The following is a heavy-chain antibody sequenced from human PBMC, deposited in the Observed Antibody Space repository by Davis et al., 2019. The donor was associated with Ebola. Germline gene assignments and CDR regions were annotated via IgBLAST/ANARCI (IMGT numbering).Heavy chain of an antibody. CDR1: GFTFSGSA. D-gene: IGHD5-18*01. CDR3: ARDEGYSYGLGH. CDR2: IRSKANSYAT. Sequence: GESLKISCAASGFTFSGSAMHWVRQASGKGLEWVGRIRSKANSYATAYAASVKGRFTISRDDSKNTAYLQMNSLRAADTAVYYCARDEGYSYGLGHWGQGTLVTVSS. V-gene: IGHV3-73*01. J-gene: IGHJ4*02.